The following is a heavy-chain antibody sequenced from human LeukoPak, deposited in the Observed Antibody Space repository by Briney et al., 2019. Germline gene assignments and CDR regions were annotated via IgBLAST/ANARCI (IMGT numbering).Heavy chain of an antibody. CDR2: INPNSGGT. J-gene: IGHJ6*03. CDR3: ARAAIGGYLYYYYYMDV. D-gene: IGHD5-12*01. V-gene: IGHV1-2*02. CDR1: GYTFTGYY. Sequence: ASVKVSCNASGYTFTGYYMHWVRQAPGQGLEWMGWINPNSGGTNYAQKFQGRVTMTRDTSISTAYMELSRLRSDDTAVYYCARAAIGGYLYYYYYMDVWGKGTTVTVSS.